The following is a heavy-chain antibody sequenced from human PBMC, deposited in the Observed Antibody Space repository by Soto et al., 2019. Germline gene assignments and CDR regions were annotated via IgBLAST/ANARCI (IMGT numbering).Heavy chain of an antibody. V-gene: IGHV4-59*01. CDR3: ERNGDGQMTTIPYYYNGMDV. CDR1: GGSLGSYY. D-gene: IGHD4-4*01. Sequence: SETLSLTCTVSGGSLGSYYWSWIRQPPGKGLEWIGYVFYTGRANYNSSLKSQVSVSLYTDNYQFSLKLSPMTAAATAASYCERNGDGQMTTIPYYYNGMDVWGPGTTVTVSS. J-gene: IGHJ6*02. CDR2: VFYTGRA.